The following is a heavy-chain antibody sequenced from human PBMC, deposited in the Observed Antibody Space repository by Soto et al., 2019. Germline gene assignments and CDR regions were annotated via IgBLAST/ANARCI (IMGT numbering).Heavy chain of an antibody. D-gene: IGHD2-21*01. J-gene: IGHJ4*02. CDR3: ASGGETQPHLFDY. Sequence: GASVKVSCKASGYTFTSYAISWVRQAPGQGLEWMGGIIPIFGTANYAQKFQGRVTITADESTSTAYMELSSLRSDDTAVYYCASGGETQPHLFDYWGQGTLVTVSS. CDR2: IIPIFGTA. CDR1: GYTFTSYA. V-gene: IGHV1-69*13.